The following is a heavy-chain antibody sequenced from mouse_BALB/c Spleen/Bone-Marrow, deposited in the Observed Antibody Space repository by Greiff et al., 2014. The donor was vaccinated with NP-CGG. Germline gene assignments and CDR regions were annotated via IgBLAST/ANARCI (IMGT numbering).Heavy chain of an antibody. J-gene: IGHJ2*01. CDR3: ANYYYGSHFDY. CDR1: GFNIKDTY. Sequence: VQLKESGAALVKPGASVKLSCTASGFNIKDTYMHWVKQRPEQGLEWIGRIDPANGNTKYDPKFQGKATITADTSSNTAYLQLSSRTSEDAAVYYCANYYYGSHFDYWGQGTTLTVSS. D-gene: IGHD1-1*01. CDR2: IDPANGNT. V-gene: IGHV14-3*02.